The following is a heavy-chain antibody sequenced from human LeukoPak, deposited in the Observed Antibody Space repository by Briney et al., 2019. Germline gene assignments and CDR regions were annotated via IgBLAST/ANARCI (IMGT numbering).Heavy chain of an antibody. D-gene: IGHD2-8*01. CDR2: IYYSGST. Sequence: SETLSLTCTVSGGSISSGGYYWSWIRQHPGKGLEWIGYIYYSGSTYDNPSLKSRVTISVDTSKNQFSLKLSSVTAADTAVYYCARVQGMVYANFDYRGQGTLVTVSS. J-gene: IGHJ4*02. V-gene: IGHV4-31*03. CDR1: GGSISSGGYY. CDR3: ARVQGMVYANFDY.